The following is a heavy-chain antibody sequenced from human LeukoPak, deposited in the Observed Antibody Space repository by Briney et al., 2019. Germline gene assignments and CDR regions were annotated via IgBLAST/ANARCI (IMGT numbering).Heavy chain of an antibody. CDR3: ASKKTRDYDFWSADY. CDR2: ISGSGGST. V-gene: IGHV3-23*01. CDR1: GFTFNSYA. J-gene: IGHJ4*02. D-gene: IGHD3-3*01. Sequence: GGSLRLSCAASGFTFNSYAMSWVRQAPGKGLEWVSTISGSGGSTNYADSVKGRFTISRDSSKNTLYLQMNSLRAEDTAVYYCASKKTRDYDFWSADYWGQGTLVTVSS.